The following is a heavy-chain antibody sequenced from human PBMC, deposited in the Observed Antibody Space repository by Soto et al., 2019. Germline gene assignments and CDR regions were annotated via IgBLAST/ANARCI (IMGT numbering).Heavy chain of an antibody. Sequence: GGSLRLSCAASGFTFSSYSINWVRQAPGKGLEWVSSISSSSSYIYYADSVKGRFTIFRDNAKNSLYLQMNSLRAEDTAVYYCARVMSSSSPPSYYYYGMDVWGQGTTVTVSS. J-gene: IGHJ6*02. CDR2: ISSSSSYI. CDR1: GFTFSSYS. V-gene: IGHV3-21*01. D-gene: IGHD6-6*01. CDR3: ARVMSSSSPPSYYYYGMDV.